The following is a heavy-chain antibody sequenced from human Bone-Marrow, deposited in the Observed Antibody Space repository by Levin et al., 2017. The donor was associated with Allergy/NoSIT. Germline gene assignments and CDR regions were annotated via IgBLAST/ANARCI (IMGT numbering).Heavy chain of an antibody. CDR3: EREEGGSGWYTVDD. Sequence: GGSLRLSCAASGFTFSTYAMDWVRQAPGKGLEWVSAIRGSGSRIYYAGSVKGRFTVSRDNSRNTLYLQMNNLRGEDTAIDNGEREEGGSGWYTVDDWGRGTLVTVSS. CDR1: GFTFSTYA. V-gene: IGHV3-23*01. J-gene: IGHJ4*02. CDR2: IRGSGSRI. D-gene: IGHD6-19*01.